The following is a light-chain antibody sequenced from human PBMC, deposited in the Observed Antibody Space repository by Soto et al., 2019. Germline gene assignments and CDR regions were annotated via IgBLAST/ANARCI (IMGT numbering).Light chain of an antibody. J-gene: IGLJ2*01. CDR2: EVS. V-gene: IGLV2-8*01. CDR1: SSDVGGYNY. Sequence: QSVLTQPPSASGSPGQSVTISCTGTSSDVGGYNYVSWYQQHPDKAPTLIIYEVSKRPSGVPDRFSGSKSGNTASLTVSALQADDEADYYCSSYAGSARILFGGGTQLTVL. CDR3: SSYAGSARIL.